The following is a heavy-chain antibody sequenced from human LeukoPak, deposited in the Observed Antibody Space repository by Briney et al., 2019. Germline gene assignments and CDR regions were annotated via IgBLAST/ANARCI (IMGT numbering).Heavy chain of an antibody. D-gene: IGHD3-10*01. Sequence: GGSQRLSCAASGFTFSSYAMSWVRQAPGKGLEWVSAISGSGGSTYYADSVKGRFTISRDNSKNTLYLQMNSLRAEDTAVYYCAKDEELWFGDLMGYWGQGTLVTVSS. CDR3: AKDEELWFGDLMGY. V-gene: IGHV3-23*01. CDR1: GFTFSSYA. CDR2: ISGSGGST. J-gene: IGHJ4*02.